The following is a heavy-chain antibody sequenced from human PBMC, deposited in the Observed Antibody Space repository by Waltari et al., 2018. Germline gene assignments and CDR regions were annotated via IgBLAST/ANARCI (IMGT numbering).Heavy chain of an antibody. CDR3: ARADTSTSYFYYYMDV. J-gene: IGHJ6*03. V-gene: IGHV4-59*01. Sequence: QVQLQESGPGLVKPSETLSLTCTVSGGSTSTYYWSWVRQSPGTGLEWIGYIHYSGSSVSHPSRRSRVARSLDPPNNQFSLRLRSVTAADAAIYYCARADTSTSYFYYYMDVWGKGTTVTVSS. CDR1: GGSTSTYY. D-gene: IGHD1-26*01. CDR2: IHYSGSS.